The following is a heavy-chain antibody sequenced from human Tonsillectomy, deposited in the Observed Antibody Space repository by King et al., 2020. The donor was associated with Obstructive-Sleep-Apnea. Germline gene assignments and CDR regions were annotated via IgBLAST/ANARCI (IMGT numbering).Heavy chain of an antibody. CDR3: TREMGELLGFDF. CDR1: GYSITSGYY. CDR2: IYHTGKT. J-gene: IGHJ4*02. D-gene: IGHD1-7*01. Sequence: QLQESGPGLVKPSETLSLTCAVSGYSITSGYYWGWIRQPPGKGLEWIASIYHTGKTYYNPSLKSRVIMSVDTSKNQFSLKLTSVTAADTAVYYCTREMGELLGFDFWGQGTLVTVSS. V-gene: IGHV4-38-2*02.